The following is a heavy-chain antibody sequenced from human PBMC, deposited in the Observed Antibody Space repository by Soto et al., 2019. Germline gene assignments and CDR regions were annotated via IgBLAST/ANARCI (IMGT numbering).Heavy chain of an antibody. CDR1: GFPFSSYA. D-gene: IGHD3-3*02. J-gene: IGHJ4*02. CDR3: AKVGSHFLRAHFDY. V-gene: IGHV3-23*01. CDR2: ISGSGGST. Sequence: GGSLRLSCAASGFPFSSYAMSWVRQAPGKGLEWVSAISGSGGSTYYADSVKGRFTISRDNSKNTLYLQMNSLRAEDTAVYYCAKVGSHFLRAHFDYWGQGTLVTVSS.